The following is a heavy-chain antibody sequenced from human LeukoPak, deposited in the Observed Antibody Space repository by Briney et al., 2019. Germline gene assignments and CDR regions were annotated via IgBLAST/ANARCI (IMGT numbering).Heavy chain of an antibody. Sequence: SETLSLTCTVSGGSISSGGYYWSWLRQHPGKGLEWFGYIYYSGSTYYNPSLKSRVTISVDTSKNQFSLKLSSVTAADTAVYYCARDVFGSYGPFDYWGQGTLVTVSS. J-gene: IGHJ4*02. CDR3: ARDVFGSYGPFDY. CDR1: GGSISSGGYY. V-gene: IGHV4-31*03. D-gene: IGHD1-26*01. CDR2: IYYSGST.